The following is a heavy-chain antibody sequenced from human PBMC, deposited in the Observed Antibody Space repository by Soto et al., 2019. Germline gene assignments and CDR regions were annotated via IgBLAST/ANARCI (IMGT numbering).Heavy chain of an antibody. Sequence: GGSLRLSCAASEFTFNTYPMQWVRHAPGKGLEWVAVISHDEGTKYYGDSMKGRFTISRDNSKNTLYLQMNSLRGDDTAVYYCARGASDFWGAYPEIHFFDSWGQGTLVTVSS. J-gene: IGHJ4*02. CDR3: ARGASDFWGAYPEIHFFDS. V-gene: IGHV3-30-3*01. CDR1: EFTFNTYP. D-gene: IGHD3-3*01. CDR2: ISHDEGTK.